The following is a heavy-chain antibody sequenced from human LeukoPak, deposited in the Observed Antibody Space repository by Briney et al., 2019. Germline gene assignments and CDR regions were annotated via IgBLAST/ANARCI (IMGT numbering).Heavy chain of an antibody. CDR2: IIPIFGTA. CDR3: ARGRSISSYMDV. D-gene: IGHD6-6*01. CDR1: GYTFTSYG. Sequence: GASVKVSCKASGYTFTSYGISWVRQAPGQGLEWMGGIIPIFGTANYAQKFQGRVTITTDESTSTAYMELSSLRSEDTAVYYCARGRSISSYMDVWGKGTTVTVPS. V-gene: IGHV1-69*05. J-gene: IGHJ6*03.